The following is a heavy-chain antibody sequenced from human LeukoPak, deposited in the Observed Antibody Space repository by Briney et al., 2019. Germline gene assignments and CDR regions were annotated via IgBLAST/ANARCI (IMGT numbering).Heavy chain of an antibody. CDR3: ARETYNDFWSGLNWFDP. CDR2: ISPSSSSI. V-gene: IGHV3-21*01. Sequence: AGGSLRLSCTASEFTSSVYTMNWVRQAPGKGLEWVSSISPSSSSIYCADSVRGRFTVSRDNAKKSLSLQMNSLRVEDTAIYYCARETYNDFWSGLNWFDPWGQGTLVTVSS. J-gene: IGHJ5*02. D-gene: IGHD3-3*01. CDR1: EFTSSVYT.